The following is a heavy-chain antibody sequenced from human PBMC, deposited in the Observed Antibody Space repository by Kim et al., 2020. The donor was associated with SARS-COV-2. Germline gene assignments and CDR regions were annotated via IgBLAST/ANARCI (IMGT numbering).Heavy chain of an antibody. D-gene: IGHD4-17*01. J-gene: IGHJ4*02. Sequence: ADSVKGRFTSYRDNSKNTLYQQMNSLRAEDTAVYYCARASSRTTVTTPGYWGQGTLVTVSS. CDR3: ARASSRTTVTTPGY. V-gene: IGHV3-33*01.